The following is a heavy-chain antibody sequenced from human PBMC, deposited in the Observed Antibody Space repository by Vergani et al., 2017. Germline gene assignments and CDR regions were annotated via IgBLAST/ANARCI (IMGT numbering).Heavy chain of an antibody. CDR2: ISWNSGSI. J-gene: IGHJ4*02. V-gene: IGHV3-9*01. D-gene: IGHD6-6*01. CDR1: GFTFSSYA. Sequence: VQLVESGGGVVQPGRSLRLSCAASGFTFSSYAMHWVRQAPGKGLEWVSGISWNSGSIGYADSVKGRFTISRDNAKNSLYLQMNSLRAEDTALYYCAKVSGSSPTAYYFDYWGQGTLVTVSS. CDR3: AKVSGSSPTAYYFDY.